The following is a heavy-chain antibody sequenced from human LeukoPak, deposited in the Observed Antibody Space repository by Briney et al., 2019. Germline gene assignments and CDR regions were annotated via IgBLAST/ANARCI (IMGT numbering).Heavy chain of an antibody. CDR1: GFTVSSNY. Sequence: GGSLRLSCAASGFTVSSNYMSWVRQAPGKGLEWVSAIYSGGSTYYADSVKGRFTISRDNSKNTLYLQMNSLRAEDTAVYYCARERRNGKYYFDYWGQGTLVTVSS. CDR2: IYSGGST. D-gene: IGHD1-26*01. CDR3: ARERRNGKYYFDY. V-gene: IGHV3-53*01. J-gene: IGHJ4*02.